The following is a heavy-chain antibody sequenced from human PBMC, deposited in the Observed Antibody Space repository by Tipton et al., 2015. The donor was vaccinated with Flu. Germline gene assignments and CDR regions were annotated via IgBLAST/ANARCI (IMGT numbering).Heavy chain of an antibody. CDR3: ARSEGYYYYYYMDV. Sequence: TLSLTCTVSGGSISSYYWSWIRQPPGKGLEWIGYIYYSGSTNYNPSLKSRVTMSVDTSKNQFSLKLSSVTAADTAVYYCARSEGYYYYYYMDVWGKGTTVTVSS. CDR1: GGSISSYY. CDR2: IYYSGST. V-gene: IGHV4-59*12. J-gene: IGHJ6*03.